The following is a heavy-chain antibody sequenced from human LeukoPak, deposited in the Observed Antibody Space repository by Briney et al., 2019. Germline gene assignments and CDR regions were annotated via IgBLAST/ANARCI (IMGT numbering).Heavy chain of an antibody. CDR3: AKEHSGSYPDPNRENWFDP. CDR2: ISGLDGTT. D-gene: IGHD3-10*01. Sequence: GSLRLSCAPSGFTFTGYAMSWVRQAPGKGLEWVSSISGLDGTTFYADSVKGRFTISRDSSKNTLYLQMNSLRAEDTAVYYCAKEHSGSYPDPNRENWFDPWGQGTLVTVSS. J-gene: IGHJ5*02. CDR1: GFTFTGYA. V-gene: IGHV3-23*01.